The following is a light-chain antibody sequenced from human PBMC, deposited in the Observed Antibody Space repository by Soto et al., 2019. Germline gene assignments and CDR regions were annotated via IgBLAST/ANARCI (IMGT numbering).Light chain of an antibody. Sequence: QSALTQPASVSGSPGQSITISCTGTSSDVGGYDFVSWYQQHPGKAPKLMISEVSNRPPGVSNRFSGSKSGNTASLTISGLQAEDEADYYCSSYTSSSTPWVFGGGTKLTVL. CDR1: SSDVGGYDF. J-gene: IGLJ3*02. CDR2: EVS. V-gene: IGLV2-14*01. CDR3: SSYTSSSTPWV.